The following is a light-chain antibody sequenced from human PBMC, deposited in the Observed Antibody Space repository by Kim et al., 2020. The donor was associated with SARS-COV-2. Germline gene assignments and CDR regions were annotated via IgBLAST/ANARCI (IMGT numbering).Light chain of an antibody. J-gene: IGKJ2*01. Sequence: EVVLTPSPGTVSLSPGERATLSCRASQSISSNYLAWYQQKPGQAPTLLIYGASSRATGIPDRFRGSGSETDFTLIITRLEPEDFAVYYCQQYGGSLQTFGQGTKLEI. CDR1: QSISSNY. CDR2: GAS. CDR3: QQYGGSLQT. V-gene: IGKV3-20*01.